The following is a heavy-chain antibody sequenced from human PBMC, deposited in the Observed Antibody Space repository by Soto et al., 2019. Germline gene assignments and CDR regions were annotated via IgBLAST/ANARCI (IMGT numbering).Heavy chain of an antibody. CDR1: GYSFPNQA. CDR3: ARGYDSSAYFYPLGDGMDV. CDR2: ISGRSGNS. V-gene: IGHV1-18*01. D-gene: IGHD6-19*01. Sequence: ASVKVSCKTSGYSFPNQAINWVRQAPGQGLEWVGWISGRSGNSNSAETVRGRVTMTTDTSTATAYLELRALTTDDTAVYYCARGYDSSAYFYPLGDGMDVWGQGTTVTVSS. J-gene: IGHJ6*02.